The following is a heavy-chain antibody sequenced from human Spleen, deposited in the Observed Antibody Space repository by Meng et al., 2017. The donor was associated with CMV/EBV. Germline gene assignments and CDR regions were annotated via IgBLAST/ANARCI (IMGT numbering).Heavy chain of an antibody. CDR3: ARDVGYCSGGTCSDY. V-gene: IGHV4-61*01. CDR1: GGSISSSTYY. D-gene: IGHD2-15*01. J-gene: IGHJ4*02. CDR2: IYYGGSTNT. Sequence: SETLSLTCTVSGGSISSSTYYWSWIRQPPGKGLEWIGNIYYGGSTNTNYNPSLKSRVTISLDTSKNQFSLKLRSVTAADSAMYYCARDVGYCSGGTCSDYWGQGTLVTVSS.